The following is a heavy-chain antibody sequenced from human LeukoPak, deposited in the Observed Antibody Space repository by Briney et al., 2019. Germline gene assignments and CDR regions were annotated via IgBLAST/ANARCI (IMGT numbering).Heavy chain of an antibody. Sequence: PGGSLRLSCAASGFTFSSYDMHWVRQATGKGLEWVSAIGTAGDTYYPGSVKGRFTISRENAKNSLYLQMNSLRAGDTAVYYCARDPRNYGMDVWGQGTTVTVSS. J-gene: IGHJ6*02. CDR3: ARDPRNYGMDV. V-gene: IGHV3-13*01. CDR2: IGTAGDT. CDR1: GFTFSSYD.